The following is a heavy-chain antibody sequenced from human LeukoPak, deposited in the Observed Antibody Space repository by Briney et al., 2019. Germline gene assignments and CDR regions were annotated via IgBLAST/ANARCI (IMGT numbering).Heavy chain of an antibody. V-gene: IGHV3-23*01. CDR1: GFTFSNYA. J-gene: IGHJ4*02. D-gene: IGHD6-13*01. Sequence: GGSLRLSCAASGFTFSNYALNWVRQAPGKGLECVSASGTSGDTYYADSVRGRFTISRDNAKNMVYLQMSSLRAEDTALYYCAQKRPGTYPFDYWGQGTLVTVSS. CDR3: AQKRPGTYPFDY. CDR2: SGTSGDT.